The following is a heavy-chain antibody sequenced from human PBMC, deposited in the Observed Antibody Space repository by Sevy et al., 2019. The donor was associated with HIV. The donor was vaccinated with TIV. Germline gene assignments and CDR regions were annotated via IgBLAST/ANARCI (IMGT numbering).Heavy chain of an antibody. D-gene: IGHD3-10*01. Sequence: GGSLRLSCAASGFTFSSYWMSWVRQAPGKGLEWVANIKQDGSEKYYVDSVKGRFTISSDNAKNSLYLQMNSLRAEDTAVYYCASDPFGSMVRGVITDFDYWGQGTLVTVSS. V-gene: IGHV3-7*03. J-gene: IGHJ4*02. CDR3: ASDPFGSMVRGVITDFDY. CDR2: IKQDGSEK. CDR1: GFTFSSYW.